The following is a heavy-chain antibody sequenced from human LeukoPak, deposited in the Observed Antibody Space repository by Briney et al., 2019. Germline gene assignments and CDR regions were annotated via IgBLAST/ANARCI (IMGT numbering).Heavy chain of an antibody. D-gene: IGHD3-10*01. V-gene: IGHV3-11*01. CDR1: GFTFSDYY. Sequence: GGSLRLSCAASGFTFSDYYMSWIRQAPGKGLEWVSYITSSGSTRYYADSVKDRFTISRDNAKNSLYLEMNSLRAEDTAVYYCARVRGYGSGSYPFGPWGQGTLVTVSS. CDR3: ARVRGYGSGSYPFGP. J-gene: IGHJ5*02. CDR2: ITSSGSTR.